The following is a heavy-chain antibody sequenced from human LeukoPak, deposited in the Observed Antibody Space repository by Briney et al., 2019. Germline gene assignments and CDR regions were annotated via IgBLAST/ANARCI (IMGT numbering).Heavy chain of an antibody. CDR3: ARGEQWLVPGPFDY. J-gene: IGHJ4*02. CDR1: GFTFSSYS. CDR2: ISSSSSYI. Sequence: GGFLRLSCAASGFTFSSYSMNWVRQAPGKGLEWVSSISSSSSYIYYADSVKGRFTISRDNAKNSLYLQMNSLRAEDTAVYYCARGEQWLVPGPFDYWGQGTLVTVSS. D-gene: IGHD6-19*01. V-gene: IGHV3-21*01.